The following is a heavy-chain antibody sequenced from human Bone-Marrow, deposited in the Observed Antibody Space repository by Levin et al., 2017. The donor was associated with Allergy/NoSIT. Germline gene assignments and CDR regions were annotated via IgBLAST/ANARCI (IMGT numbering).Heavy chain of an antibody. J-gene: IGHJ4*02. Sequence: GESLKISCAGYGFTFSSFGMYWVRQAPGKGLEWVARISDDGTDEDYADSVRGRFTISRDNLENRLSLEMNSLRPEDTAVYYCAKDERGRFAGGGTIDFWGQGTLVTVSS. V-gene: IGHV3-30*18. D-gene: IGHD1-14*01. CDR3: AKDERGRFAGGGTIDF. CDR2: ISDDGTDE. CDR1: GFTFSSFG.